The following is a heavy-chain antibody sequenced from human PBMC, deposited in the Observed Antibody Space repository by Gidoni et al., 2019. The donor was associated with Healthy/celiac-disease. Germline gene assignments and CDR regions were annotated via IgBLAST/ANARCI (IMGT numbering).Heavy chain of an antibody. V-gene: IGHV1-46*01. D-gene: IGHD2-15*01. CDR1: GYTFTSYY. J-gene: IGHJ6*02. Sequence: QVQLVQSGAEVKKPGASVTVSCKASGYTFTSYYMHWVRQAPGQGLEWMGIINPSGGSTSYAQKFQGRVTMTRDTSTSTVYMELSSLRSEDTAVYYCARDLSWDYCSGGSCPYYYYGMDVWGQGTTVTVSS. CDR3: ARDLSWDYCSGGSCPYYYYGMDV. CDR2: INPSGGST.